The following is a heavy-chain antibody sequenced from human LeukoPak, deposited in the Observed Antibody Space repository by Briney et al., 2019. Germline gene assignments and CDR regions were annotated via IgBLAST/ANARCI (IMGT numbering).Heavy chain of an antibody. CDR2: IYHSGST. CDR1: GYSISSGYY. J-gene: IGHJ4*02. Sequence: SETLSLTCAVSGYSISSGYYWGWIRQPPGKGLEWIGSIYHSGSTYYIPSLKSRVIISVDTSKNQFSLKLSSVTAADTAVYYCARTQLRGFYFDYWGQGTLVTVSS. D-gene: IGHD3-10*01. CDR3: ARTQLRGFYFDY. V-gene: IGHV4-38-2*01.